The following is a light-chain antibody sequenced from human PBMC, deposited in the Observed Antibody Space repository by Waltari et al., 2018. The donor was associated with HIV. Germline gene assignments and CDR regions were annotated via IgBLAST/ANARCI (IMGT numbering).Light chain of an antibody. V-gene: IGKV1-12*01. CDR3: RQAYSFPDT. CDR2: AAS. Sequence: DIQMTQSPSSMSASVGDRVTITCRASQFIRTSLAWYQQRLSRAPTLLIFAASRLQSGVPSRFGGGASGKQFTHTINCLQPEDLATYCCRQAYSFPDTFSQGT. CDR1: QFIRTS. J-gene: IGKJ2*01.